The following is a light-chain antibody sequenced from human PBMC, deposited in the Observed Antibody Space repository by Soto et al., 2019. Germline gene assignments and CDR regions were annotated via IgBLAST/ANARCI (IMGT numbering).Light chain of an antibody. J-gene: IGLJ2*01. CDR3: QAWDTSRV. Sequence: SSELTQPPSVSVSPGQTASITCSGYRLGDKHVCWYQQKPGQSPVLVIYQDTKRPSGIPERFSGSNSGNTATLTISGTQAMDEADYYCQAWDTSRVFGGGTKLTVL. V-gene: IGLV3-1*01. CDR2: QDT. CDR1: RLGDKH.